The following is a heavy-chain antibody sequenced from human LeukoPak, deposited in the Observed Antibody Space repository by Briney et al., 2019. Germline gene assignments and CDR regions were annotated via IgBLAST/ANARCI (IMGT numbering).Heavy chain of an antibody. Sequence: PSETLSLTCTVSGGSISSSSYYWGWIRQPPGKGLEWIGSIYYSGSTYYNPSLKSRVTISVDTSKNQFSLKLSSVTAADTAVYYCARGGEVMNPEPRFDYWGQGTLVTVSS. CDR1: GGSISSSSYY. V-gene: IGHV4-39*01. J-gene: IGHJ4*02. CDR2: IYYSGST. D-gene: IGHD3-16*01. CDR3: ARGGEVMNPEPRFDY.